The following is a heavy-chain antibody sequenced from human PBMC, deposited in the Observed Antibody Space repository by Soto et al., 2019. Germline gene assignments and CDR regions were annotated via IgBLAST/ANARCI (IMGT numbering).Heavy chain of an antibody. J-gene: IGHJ6*02. CDR3: ARATGAAGHPHRYYYYGMDV. V-gene: IGHV5-51*01. CDR2: IYPGDSDT. Sequence: GESLKISCKGSGYSFTSYWIGWVRQMPRKGLEWMGIIYPGDSDTRYSPSFQGQVTISADKSISTAYLQWSSLKASDTAMYYCARATGAAGHPHRYYYYGMDVWGQGTKVTVSS. CDR1: GYSFTSYW. D-gene: IGHD6-13*01.